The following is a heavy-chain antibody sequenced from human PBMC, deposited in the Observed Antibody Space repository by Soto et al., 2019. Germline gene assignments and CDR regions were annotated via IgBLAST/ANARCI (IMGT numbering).Heavy chain of an antibody. CDR2: IIPILGIA. V-gene: IGHV1-69*02. CDR1: GGTFSSYT. Sequence: QVQLVQSGAEVKKPGSSVKVSCKASGGTFSSYTISWVRQAPGQGLEWMGRIIPILGIANYAQKFQGRVTITADNATSTAYIELSSLRSEDTAVYYCARQDGWFDPWGQGTLVTVSS. CDR3: ARQDGWFDP. J-gene: IGHJ5*02.